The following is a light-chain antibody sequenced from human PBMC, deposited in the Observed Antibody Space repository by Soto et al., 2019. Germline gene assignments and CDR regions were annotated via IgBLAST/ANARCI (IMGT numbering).Light chain of an antibody. Sequence: QSALTQPASVSGSPGQSITISCTGTSSDVGGYNLVSWYQQQSGKAPKLMIHEVSNRPSGVSNRFSGSKSGNTASLTISGLQAEDEADYYCSSFTRSRAYVFGIGTKLTVL. V-gene: IGLV2-14*01. CDR1: SSDVGGYNL. CDR3: SSFTRSRAYV. CDR2: EVS. J-gene: IGLJ1*01.